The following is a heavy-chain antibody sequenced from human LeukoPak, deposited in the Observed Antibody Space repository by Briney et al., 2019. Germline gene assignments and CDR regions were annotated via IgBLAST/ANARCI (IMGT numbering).Heavy chain of an antibody. CDR1: GGSISSYY. CDR3: ARHVAGYSSNWYAGWFDP. Sequence: SETLSLTCTVYGGSISSYYWSWIRQPPGRGLEWIGYIYYSGSTKYNPSLKSRVTISVDTSKNQLSLKLSSVTAADTAVYYCARHVAGYSSNWYAGWFDPWGQGTLVTVSS. CDR2: IYYSGST. J-gene: IGHJ5*02. V-gene: IGHV4-59*08. D-gene: IGHD6-13*01.